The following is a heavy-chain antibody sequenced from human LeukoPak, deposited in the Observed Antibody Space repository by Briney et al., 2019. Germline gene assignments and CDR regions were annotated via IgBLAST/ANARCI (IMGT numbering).Heavy chain of an antibody. V-gene: IGHV3-33*05. D-gene: IGHD3-3*01. CDR3: AKGGDFWEHEPPLDF. CDR1: GFSFRDYD. CDR2: LIYDGSNK. J-gene: IGHJ4*02. Sequence: GGALRLSCAASGFSFRDYDMHWVRQAPGKGVEGVAALIYDGSNKYYADSVKGRFTISRENSKNTLYLQMNSLRVEDTAVYHCAKGGDFWEHEPPLDFWGQGTLVTVSS.